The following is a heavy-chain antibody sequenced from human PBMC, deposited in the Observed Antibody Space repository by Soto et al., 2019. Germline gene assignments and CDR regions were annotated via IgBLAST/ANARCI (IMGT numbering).Heavy chain of an antibody. Sequence: SETLSLTCTVSGGSISSGGYYWSWIRQHPGKGLEWIGYIYYSGSTYYNPSLKSRVTISVDTSKNQFSLKLSSVTAADTAVYYCARSSGTFNWFDPWGQGTLVTVSS. CDR3: ARSSGTFNWFDP. CDR2: IYYSGST. D-gene: IGHD1-26*01. J-gene: IGHJ5*02. CDR1: GGSISSGGYY. V-gene: IGHV4-31*03.